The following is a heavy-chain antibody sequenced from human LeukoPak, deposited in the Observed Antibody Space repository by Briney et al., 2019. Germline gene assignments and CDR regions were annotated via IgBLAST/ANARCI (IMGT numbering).Heavy chain of an antibody. Sequence: PGGSLRLSCVASGFTFSNYAMTWVRQTPGKGLEWVSTISGRDISTYYPDSVKGRFTISRDNSKNTLYLQMNNVRAEDTAIYYCARVVIDGNCYQSDYWGQGTLVTVSS. CDR3: ARVVIDGNCYQSDY. J-gene: IGHJ4*02. CDR2: ISGRDIST. V-gene: IGHV3-23*01. D-gene: IGHD2-15*01. CDR1: GFTFSNYA.